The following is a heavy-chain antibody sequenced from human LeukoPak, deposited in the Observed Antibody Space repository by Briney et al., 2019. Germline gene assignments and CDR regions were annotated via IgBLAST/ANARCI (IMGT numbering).Heavy chain of an antibody. Sequence: SETLSLTCTVSGGSISSGGYYWSWIRQHPGKGLEWIGYIYYSGSTYYNPSLKSRVTISVDTSKNQFSLKLSSVTAADTAVYYCARAKTYYDILTGPRSHLNFDYWGQGTLVTVSS. CDR3: ARAKTYYDILTGPRSHLNFDY. V-gene: IGHV4-31*03. CDR2: IYYSGST. CDR1: GGSISSGGYY. D-gene: IGHD3-9*01. J-gene: IGHJ4*02.